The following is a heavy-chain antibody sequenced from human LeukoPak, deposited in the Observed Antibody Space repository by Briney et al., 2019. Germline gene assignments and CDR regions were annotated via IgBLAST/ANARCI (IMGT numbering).Heavy chain of an antibody. CDR3: AREGGETDYYDSSGVFDY. CDR1: GFTFSDYY. J-gene: IGHJ4*02. D-gene: IGHD3-22*01. CDR2: ISSSGSTI. V-gene: IGHV3-11*04. Sequence: GGSLRLSCAASGFTFSDYYMSWIRQAPGKGLEWVSYISSSGSTIYYADSVKGRFTISRDNAKTSLYLQMNSLRAEDAAVYYCAREGGETDYYDSSGVFDYWGQGTLVTVSS.